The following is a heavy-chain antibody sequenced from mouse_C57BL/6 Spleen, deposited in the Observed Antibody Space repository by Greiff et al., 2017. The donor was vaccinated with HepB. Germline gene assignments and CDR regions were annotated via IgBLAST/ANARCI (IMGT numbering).Heavy chain of an antibody. CDR1: GYTFTDYN. CDR3: ARFRYGNYAMDY. D-gene: IGHD2-1*01. Sequence: EVKLQESGPELVKPGASVKMSCKASGYTFTDYNMHWVKQSHGKSLEWIGYINPNNGGTSYNQKFKGKATLTVNKSSSTAYMELRSLTSEDSAVYYCARFRYGNYAMDYWGQGTSVTVSS. CDR2: INPNNGGT. J-gene: IGHJ4*01. V-gene: IGHV1-22*01.